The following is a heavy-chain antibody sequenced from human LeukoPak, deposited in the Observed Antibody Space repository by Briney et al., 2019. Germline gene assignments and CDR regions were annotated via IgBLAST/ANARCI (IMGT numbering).Heavy chain of an antibody. V-gene: IGHV4-4*02. D-gene: IGHD6-13*01. CDR2: IYHSGST. J-gene: IGHJ3*02. CDR1: GASISSNNW. Sequence: PSGTLSLTCPISGASISSNNWWSWVRQPPGKGLEWIGQIYHSGSTNYNPSLKSRVTISVDTSKNQFSLKLSSVTAADTAVYYCARHRIDPSIAAAGTDAFDIWGQGTMVTVSS. CDR3: ARHRIDPSIAAAGTDAFDI.